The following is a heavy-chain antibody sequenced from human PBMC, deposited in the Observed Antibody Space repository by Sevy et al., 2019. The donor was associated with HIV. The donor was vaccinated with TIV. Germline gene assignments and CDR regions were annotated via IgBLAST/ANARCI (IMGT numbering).Heavy chain of an antibody. J-gene: IGHJ6*03. Sequence: SETLSLTCAVSGYSISSGYYWGWIRQPPGKGLEWIGSIYQSESTHYNPSLKGRVTISEDTSNNQFSLRLSSVTAADTAIYYCARQGDFWSGGYFCHFMDFWGKGTTVTVSS. D-gene: IGHD3-3*01. CDR3: ARQGDFWSGGYFCHFMDF. CDR1: GYSISSGYY. CDR2: IYQSEST. V-gene: IGHV4-38-2*01.